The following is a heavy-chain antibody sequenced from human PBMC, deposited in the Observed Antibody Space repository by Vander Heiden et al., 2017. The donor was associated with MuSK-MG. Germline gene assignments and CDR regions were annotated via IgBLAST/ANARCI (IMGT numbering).Heavy chain of an antibody. CDR1: GYTFTSYD. D-gene: IGHD3-10*01. V-gene: IGHV1-8*01. J-gene: IGHJ4*02. CDR3: ARSITMVRAIDY. Sequence: QVQLLQSGAEVKKPGASVKVSCKASGYTFTSYDINWVRQATGQGLEWMGWMNPNSGNTGYAQKFQGRVTMTRNTSISTAYMELSSLRSEDTAVYYCARSITMVRAIDYWGQGTLVTVSS. CDR2: MNPNSGNT.